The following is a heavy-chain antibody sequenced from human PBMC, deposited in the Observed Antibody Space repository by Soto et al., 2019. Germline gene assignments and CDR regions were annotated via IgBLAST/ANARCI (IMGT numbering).Heavy chain of an antibody. CDR2: ISYDGNNK. D-gene: IGHD1-26*01. Sequence: PGGSLRLSCAASGFTFSGYAMHWIRQTPGKGLEWVAVISYDGNNKYYADSAKGRFTISRDNSKNTLYLDMNSLRVEDTAVFYCATENRNWELLYWGQGTLVTVSS. V-gene: IGHV3-30-3*01. CDR3: ATENRNWELLY. J-gene: IGHJ4*02. CDR1: GFTFSGYA.